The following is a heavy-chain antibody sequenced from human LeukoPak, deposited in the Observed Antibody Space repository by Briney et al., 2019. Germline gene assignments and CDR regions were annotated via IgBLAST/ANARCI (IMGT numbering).Heavy chain of an antibody. V-gene: IGHV3-7*03. D-gene: IGHD3-3*01. CDR3: ARAYDFWSGYYDY. CDR1: GFTFSSYW. J-gene: IGHJ4*02. CDR2: INHNGNVN. Sequence: GGSLRLSCAASGFTFSSYWMNWARQAPGKGLEWVASINHNGNVNYYVDSVKGRFTISRDNAKNSLYLQMSNLRAEDTAVYYCARAYDFWSGYYDYWGQGTLVTVSS.